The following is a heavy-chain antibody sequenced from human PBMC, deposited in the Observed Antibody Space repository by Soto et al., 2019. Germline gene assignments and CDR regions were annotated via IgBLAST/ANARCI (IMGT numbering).Heavy chain of an antibody. CDR2: TYYRSKWYN. CDR1: GDSVSSNSAA. CDR3: ARGYRFSGYYGSGSYYNAPYYGMDV. J-gene: IGHJ6*02. Sequence: KQSQTLSLTCAISGDSVSSNSAAWNWIRQSPSRGLEWLGRTYYRSKWYNDYAVSVKSRITINPDTSKNQFSLQLNSVTPEDTAVYYCARGYRFSGYYGSGSYYNAPYYGMDVWGQGTTVTVSS. V-gene: IGHV6-1*01. D-gene: IGHD3-10*01.